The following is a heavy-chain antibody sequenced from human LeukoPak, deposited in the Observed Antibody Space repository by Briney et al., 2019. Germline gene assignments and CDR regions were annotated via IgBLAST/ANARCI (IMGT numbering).Heavy chain of an antibody. CDR1: GFTFSNAW. CDR3: TTGIAARPEHYFDY. V-gene: IGHV3-15*01. Sequence: GGSLRLSCAASGFTFSNAWTSWVRQAPGKGLEWVGRIKSKTDGGTTDYAAPVKGRFTISRDDSKNTLYLQMNSLKTEDTAVYYCTTGIAARPEHYFDYWGQGTLVTVSS. CDR2: IKSKTDGGTT. D-gene: IGHD6-6*01. J-gene: IGHJ4*02.